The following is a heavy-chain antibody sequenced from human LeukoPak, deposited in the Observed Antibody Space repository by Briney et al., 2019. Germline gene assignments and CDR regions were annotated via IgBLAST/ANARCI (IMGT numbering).Heavy chain of an antibody. CDR2: IYHSGTT. D-gene: IGHD1-7*01. V-gene: IGHV4-59*02. CDR3: ATGSSYPPGELDY. Sequence: SETLSLTCTVSGGSVNNYYWSWVRQPPGKGLEYIGYIYHSGTTNYNPSLKSRVIMSLDTSKNQFSLKLSSVTAADTALYYCATGSSYPPGELDYWGQGSLVTVSS. CDR1: GGSVNNYY. J-gene: IGHJ4*02.